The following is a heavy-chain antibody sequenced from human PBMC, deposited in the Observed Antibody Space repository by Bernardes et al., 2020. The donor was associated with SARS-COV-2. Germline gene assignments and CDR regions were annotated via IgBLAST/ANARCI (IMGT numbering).Heavy chain of an antibody. Sequence: GGSLRLSCAASGFTLSHFWMHWVRQTPGEGLVWVSEISSDGTVTNYADSVKGRFTIARDNAKNTLYLQMNSLRAEDTAVYYCTILAAFTDSWGHGTLVTVSS. CDR3: TILAAFTDS. V-gene: IGHV3-74*01. CDR1: GFTLSHFW. CDR2: ISSDGTVT. J-gene: IGHJ5*01. D-gene: IGHD2-15*01.